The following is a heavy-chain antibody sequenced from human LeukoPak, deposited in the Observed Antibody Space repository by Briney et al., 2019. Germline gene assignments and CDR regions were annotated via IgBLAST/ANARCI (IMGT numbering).Heavy chain of an antibody. CDR1: GFTFSSFN. V-gene: IGHV3-48*01. J-gene: IGHJ4*02. D-gene: IGHD1-7*01. Sequence: GGSLRLSCAASGFTFSSFNMNWVRQAPGEGLEWVSYISSSTSTIYYADSVKGRFTISRDNGENSLYLQMNSLRAEDTAVYYCARGMETTPRSDYWGQGTLVTVSS. CDR2: ISSSTSTI. CDR3: ARGMETTPRSDY.